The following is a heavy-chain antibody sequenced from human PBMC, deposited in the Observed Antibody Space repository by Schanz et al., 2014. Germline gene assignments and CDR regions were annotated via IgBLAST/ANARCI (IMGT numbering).Heavy chain of an antibody. CDR2: VSRSTPDI. D-gene: IGHD2-2*03. CDR1: GFTFSTST. V-gene: IGHV3-48*01. J-gene: IGHJ4*02. Sequence: EVQLVESGGGLVQPGGSLRLSCAASGFTFSTSTMHWVRQAPGKGLEWVSYVSRSTPDIYYADSVKGRFTISRDNSKNTVYIQMNSLRAEDTAVYYCARAGYCTSVSCSLFVSDYWGQGTLVTVSS. CDR3: ARAGYCTSVSCSLFVSDY.